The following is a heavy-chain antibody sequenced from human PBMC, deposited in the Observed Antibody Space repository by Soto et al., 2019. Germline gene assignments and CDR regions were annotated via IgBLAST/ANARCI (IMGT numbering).Heavy chain of an antibody. J-gene: IGHJ4*02. D-gene: IGHD3-16*01. CDR3: SSAGGNTGNSDY. V-gene: IGHV1-18*01. Sequence: QVQMVQSGAEVKKPGTSGKVSCKASGYAFINYAVTWVRQAPGEGLEWMGWISPSNDNSYSAQTFQDRVTMSTETSSNTDYMELRRLTSDYTAVYYCSSAGGNTGNSDYWGQGTLVTVSS. CDR1: GYAFINYA. CDR2: ISPSNDNS.